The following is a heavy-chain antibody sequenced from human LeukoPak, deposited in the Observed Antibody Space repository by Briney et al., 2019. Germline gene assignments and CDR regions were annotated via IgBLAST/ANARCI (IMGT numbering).Heavy chain of an antibody. CDR2: ISWNSGSI. V-gene: IGHV3-9*01. J-gene: IGHJ4*02. Sequence: GRSLRLSCAASGFTFDDYAMPWVRQAPGKGLEWVSGISWNSGSIGYADSVKGRFTISRDNAKNSLYLQMNSLRAEDTALYYCAKVPGYSSGWYLDYFDYWGQGTLVTVSS. CDR3: AKVPGYSSGWYLDYFDY. CDR1: GFTFDDYA. D-gene: IGHD6-19*01.